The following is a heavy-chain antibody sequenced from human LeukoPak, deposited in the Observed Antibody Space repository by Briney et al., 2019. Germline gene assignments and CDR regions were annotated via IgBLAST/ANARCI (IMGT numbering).Heavy chain of an antibody. CDR2: ISSSSSYI. CDR1: GFTFSSYS. CDR3: ARDFDKRGVGATKDY. V-gene: IGHV3-21*01. Sequence: GGSLRLSCAASGFTFSSYSMNWVRQAPGKGLEWVSSISSSSSYIYYADSVKGRFTISRGNAKNSLYLQMNSLRAEDTAVYYCARDFDKRGVGATKDYWGQGTLVTVSS. D-gene: IGHD1-26*01. J-gene: IGHJ4*02.